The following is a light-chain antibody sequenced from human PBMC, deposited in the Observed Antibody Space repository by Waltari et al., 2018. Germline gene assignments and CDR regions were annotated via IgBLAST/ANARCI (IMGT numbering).Light chain of an antibody. CDR3: QQRSNWWET. V-gene: IGKV3-15*01. J-gene: IGKJ1*01. CDR2: GAS. CDR1: QSVRNN. Sequence: EIVMTQSPATLSVSPGERATLSCRASQSVRNNLVWYQQKPGQAPRLLIYGASTRVTGIPARFSGSGSGTDFTLTISSLEPEDFAVYYCQQRSNWWETFGQGTKVEIK.